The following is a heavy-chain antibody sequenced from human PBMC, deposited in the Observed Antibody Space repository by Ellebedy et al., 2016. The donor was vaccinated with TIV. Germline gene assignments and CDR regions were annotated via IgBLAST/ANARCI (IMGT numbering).Heavy chain of an antibody. CDR1: GFTFSSYW. CDR3: ARGQEYSYGFIDY. Sequence: PGGSLRLSCAASGFTFSSYWMSWVRQAPGKGLEWVANIKQDGSEKYYVDSVKGRFTISRDNAKNSLYLQMNSLRAEDTAVYYCARGQEYSYGFIDYWGQGTLVTVSS. V-gene: IGHV3-7*01. J-gene: IGHJ4*02. D-gene: IGHD5-18*01. CDR2: IKQDGSEK.